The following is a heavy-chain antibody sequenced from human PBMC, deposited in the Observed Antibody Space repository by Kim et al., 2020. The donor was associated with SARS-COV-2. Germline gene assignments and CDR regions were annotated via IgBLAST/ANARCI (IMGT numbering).Heavy chain of an antibody. D-gene: IGHD6-19*01. CDR3: AREGSSGWYKLYYYMDV. CDR1: GFTFSSYW. V-gene: IGHV3-7*01. CDR2: IKQDGSEK. Sequence: GGSLRLSCAASGFTFSSYWMSWVRPAPGKGLEWVANIKQDGSEKYYVDSVKGRFTISRDNAKNSLYLQMNSLRAEDTAVYYCAREGSSGWYKLYYYMDVWGKGTTVTVSS. J-gene: IGHJ6*03.